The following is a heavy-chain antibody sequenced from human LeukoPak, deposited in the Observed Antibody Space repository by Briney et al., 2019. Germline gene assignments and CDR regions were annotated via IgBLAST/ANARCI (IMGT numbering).Heavy chain of an antibody. D-gene: IGHD1-1*01. CDR1: GYTFTSYD. J-gene: IGHJ5*02. CDR3: ARGLEALVGWFDP. V-gene: IGHV1-46*01. Sequence: GASVKVSCKASGYTFTSYDINWVRQAPGQGLEWMGIINPSGGSTSYAQKFQGRVTMTRDTSTSTVYMELSSLRSEDTAVYYCARGLEALVGWFDPWGQGTLVTVSS. CDR2: INPSGGST.